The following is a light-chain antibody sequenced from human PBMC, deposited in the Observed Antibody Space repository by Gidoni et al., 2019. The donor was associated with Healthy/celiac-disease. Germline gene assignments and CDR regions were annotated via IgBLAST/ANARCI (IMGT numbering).Light chain of an antibody. CDR2: KAS. Sequence: DIQMTQSPSTLSASVGDRVTITCRASQSISSWLAWYQQKPGKAPKLLIYKASSLESGVPSRFRGSGSGTEFTLTIRSLQPDYFATYYCQQYNSFRTFGQGTKVEIK. CDR3: QQYNSFRT. V-gene: IGKV1-5*03. CDR1: QSISSW. J-gene: IGKJ1*01.